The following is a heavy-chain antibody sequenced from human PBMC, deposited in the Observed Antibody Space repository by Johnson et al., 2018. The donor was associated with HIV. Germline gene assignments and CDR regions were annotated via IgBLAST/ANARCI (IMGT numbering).Heavy chain of an antibody. CDR3: VRDDGSNYEALDI. J-gene: IGHJ3*02. D-gene: IGHD4-11*01. V-gene: IGHV3-7*05. Sequence: VQLVESGGGVVRPGGSLRLSCAASGFTFNSYWMTWVRQAPGKGLEWVADIKQDGTEKYYLDSVKGRFTISRDNAKKSLYLQMNNLRAEDTAVYYCVRDDGSNYEALDIWGQGTMVTVSS. CDR1: GFTFNSYW. CDR2: IKQDGTEK.